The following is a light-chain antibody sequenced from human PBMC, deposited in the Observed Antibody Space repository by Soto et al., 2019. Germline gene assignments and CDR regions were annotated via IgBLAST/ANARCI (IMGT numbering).Light chain of an antibody. CDR1: QSINTW. Sequence: DIQMTQSPSTLSASVGDRVTITCRASQSINTWLAWYQQKPGKAPRLLIYTASSLESGVPSRFSGSGSGTEFTLTISSLQPDDFPTYYCQQHESYPRTFGQGTKVEIK. CDR2: TAS. V-gene: IGKV1-5*03. CDR3: QQHESYPRT. J-gene: IGKJ1*01.